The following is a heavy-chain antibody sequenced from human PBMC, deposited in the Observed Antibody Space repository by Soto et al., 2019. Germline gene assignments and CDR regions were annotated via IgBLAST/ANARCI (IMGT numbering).Heavy chain of an antibody. D-gene: IGHD3-10*01. Sequence: GASVKVSCKASGYTFTSYGISWVRRAPGQGLEWMGWISAYNGNTNYAQKLQGRVTMTTDTSTSTAYMELRSLRSDDTAVYYCARDPITYGSGRYGDAFDIWGQGTMVTVSS. CDR2: ISAYNGNT. V-gene: IGHV1-18*01. CDR3: ARDPITYGSGRYGDAFDI. J-gene: IGHJ3*02. CDR1: GYTFTSYG.